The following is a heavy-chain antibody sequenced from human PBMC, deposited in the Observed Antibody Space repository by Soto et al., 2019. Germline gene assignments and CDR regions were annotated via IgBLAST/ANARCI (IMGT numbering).Heavy chain of an antibody. CDR2: VNQDGSEK. CDR1: GFTFSSYW. Sequence: GGSLRLSCAASGFTFSSYWMTWVRQAPGKGLEWVANVNQDGSEKYYMDSMKGRFTISRDNAKNSLYLQMSSLRAEDTAVYYCARDRYSYYDFWSGSLPYYYYGMDVWGQGTTVTVSS. J-gene: IGHJ6*02. D-gene: IGHD3-3*01. V-gene: IGHV3-7*01. CDR3: ARDRYSYYDFWSGSLPYYYYGMDV.